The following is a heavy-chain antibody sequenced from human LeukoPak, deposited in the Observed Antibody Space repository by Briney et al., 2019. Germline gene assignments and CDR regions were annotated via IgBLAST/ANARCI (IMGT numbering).Heavy chain of an antibody. CDR2: IYHSGST. Sequence: SETLSLTCTVSGYSISSGYYWGWIRQPPGKGLEWIGSIYHSGSTYYNPSLKSRVTISVDTSRNQFSLKLGSVTAADTAVYYCATSVGDSSGYYDDAFDIWGQGTMVTVSS. J-gene: IGHJ3*02. CDR1: GYSISSGYY. D-gene: IGHD3-22*01. V-gene: IGHV4-38-2*02. CDR3: ATSVGDSSGYYDDAFDI.